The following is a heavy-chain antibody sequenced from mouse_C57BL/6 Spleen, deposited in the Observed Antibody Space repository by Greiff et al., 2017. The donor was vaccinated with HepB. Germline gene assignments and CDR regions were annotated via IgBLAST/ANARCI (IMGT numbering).Heavy chain of an antibody. V-gene: IGHV1-72*01. CDR1: GYTFTSYW. CDR2: IDPKSGGT. Sequence: QVQLQQPGAELVKPGASVKLSCKASGYTFTSYWMHWVKQRPGRGLEWIGRIDPKSGGTKYNEKFKSKATLTVDKPSSTAYMQRSSLTSEDSAVYYCARGYYGSSSEYFDVWGTGTTVTVSS. D-gene: IGHD1-1*01. CDR3: ARGYYGSSSEYFDV. J-gene: IGHJ1*03.